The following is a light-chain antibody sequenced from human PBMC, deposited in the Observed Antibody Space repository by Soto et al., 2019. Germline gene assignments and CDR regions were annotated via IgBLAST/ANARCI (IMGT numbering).Light chain of an antibody. CDR2: AAS. CDR3: QQLNSYPLT. Sequence: IQLTPSPSSLSASVGDRVTITCRASQGISSYLAWYQQKPGKAPKLLIYAASTLQSGVPSRFSGSGSGTDFTLTISSLQPEDFATYYCQQLNSYPLTFGGGTKWIS. V-gene: IGKV1-9*01. J-gene: IGKJ4*01. CDR1: QGISSY.